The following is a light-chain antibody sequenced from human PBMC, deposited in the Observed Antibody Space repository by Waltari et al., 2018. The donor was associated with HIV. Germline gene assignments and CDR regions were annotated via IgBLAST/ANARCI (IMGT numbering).Light chain of an antibody. CDR3: SSYTSFSTVL. Sequence: QSALTQPASASGSPGQSITISCTGSSSDSGTYSLVSWYQHHPGKAPKLMIYEGNKRPSGVSNRFSGSKSGNTASLTISGLQAEDEADYYCSSYTSFSTVLFGGGTKLTVL. V-gene: IGLV2-23*03. CDR2: EGN. J-gene: IGLJ2*01. CDR1: SSDSGTYSL.